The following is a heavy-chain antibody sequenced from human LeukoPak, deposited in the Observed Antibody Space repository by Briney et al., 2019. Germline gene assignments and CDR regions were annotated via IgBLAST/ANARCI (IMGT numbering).Heavy chain of an antibody. D-gene: IGHD4-17*01. CDR3: ARTGGYGDYVTFDY. Sequence: ASVKVSCKASGYTFTGYYMHWVRQAPGQGLEWMGWINPNSGGTNYAQNFQGRVTMTRDTSISTAYMELSRLRSDDTAVYYCARTGGYGDYVTFDYWGQGTLVTVSS. CDR2: INPNSGGT. CDR1: GYTFTGYY. V-gene: IGHV1-2*02. J-gene: IGHJ4*02.